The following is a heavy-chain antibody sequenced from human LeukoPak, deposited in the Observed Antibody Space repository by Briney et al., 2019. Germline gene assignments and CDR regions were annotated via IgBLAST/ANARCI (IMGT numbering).Heavy chain of an antibody. CDR1: GFTFSSYA. D-gene: IGHD6-19*01. Sequence: QTGGSLRLSCAASGFTFSSYAMSWVRQAPGKGLEWVSAISGSGGSTYYADSVKGRFTISRDNSKNTLYLQMNSLRAEDTAVYYCAKDHIAVAFTLGYFDLWGRGTLVTVSS. CDR3: AKDHIAVAFTLGYFDL. J-gene: IGHJ2*01. CDR2: ISGSGGST. V-gene: IGHV3-23*01.